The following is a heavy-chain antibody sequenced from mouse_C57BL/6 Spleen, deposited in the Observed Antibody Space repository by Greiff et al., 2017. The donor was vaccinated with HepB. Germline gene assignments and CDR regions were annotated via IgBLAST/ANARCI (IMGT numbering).Heavy chain of an antibody. CDR2: INPNNGGT. CDR1: GYTFTDYN. D-gene: IGHD6-1*01. J-gene: IGHJ3*01. CDR3: ARVHNYVGFAY. V-gene: IGHV1-18*01. Sequence: VQLQQSGPELVKPGASVKIPCKASGYTFTDYNMDWVKQSHGKSLEWIGDINPNNGGTIYNQKFKGKATLTVDKSSSTAYMELRSLTSEDTAVYYCARVHNYVGFAYWGQGTLVTVSA.